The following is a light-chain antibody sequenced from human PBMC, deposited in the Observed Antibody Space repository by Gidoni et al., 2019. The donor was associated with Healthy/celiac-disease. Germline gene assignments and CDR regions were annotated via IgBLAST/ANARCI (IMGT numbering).Light chain of an antibody. CDR1: KLGDKY. Sequence: SYELPQPPSVSVSPGKTASITCPGDKLGDKYACWYQQKPGQSPVLVIYQDSKRPSGIPERFSGSNSGNTATLTFSGTQAMDEADYYCQAWDSSTVVFGGGTKLTVL. V-gene: IGLV3-1*01. J-gene: IGLJ2*01. CDR3: QAWDSSTVV. CDR2: QDS.